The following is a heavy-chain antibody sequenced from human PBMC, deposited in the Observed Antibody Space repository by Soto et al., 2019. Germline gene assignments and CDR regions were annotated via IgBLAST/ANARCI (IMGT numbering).Heavy chain of an antibody. J-gene: IGHJ1*01. D-gene: IGHD2-21*02. CDR2: ISSSSENI. V-gene: IGHV3-48*02. CDR1: GFSFRDHS. Sequence: GSLRLSCVASGFSFRDHSMNWVRQPPGEGLQWISYISSSSENIYYAASVQGRFTVSRDNAKNTLFLQMNSLREDDSAIYYRARWPNGTVVTGWGQGSLVTVSS. CDR3: ARWPNGTVVTG.